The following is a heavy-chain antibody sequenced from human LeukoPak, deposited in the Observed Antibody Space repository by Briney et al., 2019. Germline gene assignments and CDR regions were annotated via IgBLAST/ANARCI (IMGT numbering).Heavy chain of an antibody. CDR2: IYSSRS. CDR1: GASISSYY. Sequence: SETLSLTCTVSGASISSYYWSWIRQPAGKGLEWIGRIYSSRSIYNPSLKSRVTMSVDTSKNQFSLKLSSVTAADTAVYYCARAKYYYDSSGGDYFDYWGQGTLVTVSP. CDR3: ARAKYYYDSSGGDYFDY. V-gene: IGHV4-4*07. D-gene: IGHD3-22*01. J-gene: IGHJ4*02.